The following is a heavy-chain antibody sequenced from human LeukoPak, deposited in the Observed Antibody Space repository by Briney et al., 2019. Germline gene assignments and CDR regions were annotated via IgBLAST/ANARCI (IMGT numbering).Heavy chain of an antibody. V-gene: IGHV3-21*06. Sequence: PGGSLRLSCAASGFTFKNYGMNWVRQAPGKGLEWVSSISSGATYIDNADSVKGRFTISRDNATNSLYLEMNSLRAEDTAVYYCARSKGGAQREYGMDVWGQGTTVTVSS. CDR3: ARSKGGAQREYGMDV. J-gene: IGHJ6*02. D-gene: IGHD1-1*01. CDR1: GFTFKNYG. CDR2: ISSGATYI.